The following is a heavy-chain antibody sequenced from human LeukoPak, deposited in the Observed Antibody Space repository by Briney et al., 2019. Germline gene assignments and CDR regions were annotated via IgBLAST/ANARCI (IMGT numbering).Heavy chain of an antibody. CDR2: INPNSGGT. Sequence: ASVKVSCKASGYTFAAFYMHWVRQAPGQGLEWVGWINPNSGGTNYAQKFQGRVTLTRDTSISTAYMELSRLRSDDTVVYYCARGSGYYPHDAFDIWGQGTMVTVSS. CDR3: ARGSGYYPHDAFDI. V-gene: IGHV1-2*02. D-gene: IGHD3-22*01. CDR1: GYTFAAFY. J-gene: IGHJ3*02.